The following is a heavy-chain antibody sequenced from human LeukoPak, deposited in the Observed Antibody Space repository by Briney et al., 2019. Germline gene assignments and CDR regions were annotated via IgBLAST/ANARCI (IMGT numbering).Heavy chain of an antibody. J-gene: IGHJ4*02. CDR2: VYTSGST. CDR3: ARERRGHFAY. CDR1: GGSTSSESFF. Sequence: SQTLSLTCTVSGGSTSSESFFWSWIRQPAGKGLEWIGRVYTSGSTNYNPSLNSRVIISVDTSKNQFSLKLSSVTAADTAVYYCARERRGHFAYWGQGTLATVSS. V-gene: IGHV4-61*02.